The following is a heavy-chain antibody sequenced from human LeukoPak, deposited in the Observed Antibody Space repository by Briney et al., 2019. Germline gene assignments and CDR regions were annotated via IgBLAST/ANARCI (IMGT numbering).Heavy chain of an antibody. D-gene: IGHD4-17*01. CDR3: ARGQGTVTTH. J-gene: IGHJ4*02. V-gene: IGHV4-34*01. CDR1: GGSFSGYY. CDR2: INHSGST. Sequence: SETLSLTCAVYGGSFSGYYWTWIRQPPGKGLEWIGEINHSGSTNYNPSLKSQVTILVDASKNQFSLKLSSVTAADTAVYYCARGQGTVTTHWGQGTLVTVSS.